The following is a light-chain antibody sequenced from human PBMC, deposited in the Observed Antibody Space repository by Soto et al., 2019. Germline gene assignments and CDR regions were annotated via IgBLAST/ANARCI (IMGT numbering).Light chain of an antibody. J-gene: IGKJ4*01. V-gene: IGKV3-11*01. CDR1: QSVGKY. CDR3: QQHFNWLT. Sequence: EIVLTQSPATLSLSPGERATLSCRASQSVGKYLGWYQQKPGQAPRLVIYDTSIRSSDSPARFSGSWSGTDFTLTISALEPEDFAVYYCQQHFNWLTFGGGTKVEI. CDR2: DTS.